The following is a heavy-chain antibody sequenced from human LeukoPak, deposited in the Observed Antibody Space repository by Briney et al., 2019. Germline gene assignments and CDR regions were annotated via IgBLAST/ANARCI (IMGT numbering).Heavy chain of an antibody. D-gene: IGHD5-12*01. CDR2: IYFTGST. J-gene: IGHJ4*02. CDR3: ARDPVATPRFLDS. CDR1: GDSISNSNYY. V-gene: IGHV4-39*07. Sequence: SETLSLTCNVSGDSISNSNYYWGWIRQPPGKGREWIGFIYFTGSTHYNPSLKSRVAISVDTSKNQFSLKVSFVTAADTAVYYCARDPVATPRFLDSWGQGTLVIVSS.